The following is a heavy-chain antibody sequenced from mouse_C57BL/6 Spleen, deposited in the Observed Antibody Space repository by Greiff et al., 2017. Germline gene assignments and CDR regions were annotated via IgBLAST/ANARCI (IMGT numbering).Heavy chain of an antibody. CDR1: GYTFTSYW. CDR2: IDPSDSYT. J-gene: IGHJ1*03. CDR3: ARRDLYYGSSYWYFDV. V-gene: IGHV1-69*01. Sequence: VQLQQPGAELVMPGASVKLSCKASGYTFTSYWMHWVKQRPGQGLEWIGEIDPSDSYTNYNQKFKGKSTLTVDKSSSTAYMQLSSLTSEDSAVYYCARRDLYYGSSYWYFDVWGTGTTVTVSS. D-gene: IGHD1-1*01.